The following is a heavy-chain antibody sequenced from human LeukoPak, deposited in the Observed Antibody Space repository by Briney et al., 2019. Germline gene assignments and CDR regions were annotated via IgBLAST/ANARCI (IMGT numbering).Heavy chain of an antibody. V-gene: IGHV1-2*02. J-gene: IGHJ4*02. CDR1: GYTFTGYY. D-gene: IGHD2-2*01. Sequence: ASVKVSCKASGYTFTGYYMHWVRQAPGQGLEWMGWINPNSGGTNYAQKFQGRVTMTRDTSISTAYMELSRLRSDDTAVYYCARDCSSTSCYHPPFDYWGQGTLSPSPQ. CDR3: ARDCSSTSCYHPPFDY. CDR2: INPNSGGT.